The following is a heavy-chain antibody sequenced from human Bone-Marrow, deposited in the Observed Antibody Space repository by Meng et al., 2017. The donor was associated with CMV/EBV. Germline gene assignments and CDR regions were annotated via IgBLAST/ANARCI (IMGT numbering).Heavy chain of an antibody. CDR1: GGSVSSSSYY. D-gene: IGHD3-3*01. Sequence: SETLSLTCTVSGGSVSSSSYYWGWIRQPPGKGLEWVGSIYYSGSTYYSPSLKSRVTISVDTSKNQFSLKLSSVTAADTAVYYCAREGYEQYTSYYDAASWFDPWGQGHLVTVSS. CDR2: IYYSGST. J-gene: IGHJ5*02. V-gene: IGHV4-39*07. CDR3: AREGYEQYTSYYDAASWFDP.